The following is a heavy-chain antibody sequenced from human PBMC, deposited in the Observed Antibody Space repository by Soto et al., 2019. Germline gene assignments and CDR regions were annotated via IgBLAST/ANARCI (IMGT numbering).Heavy chain of an antibody. CDR3: ARGRYYGDYVDY. CDR2: IYYSGST. CDR1: GGSISSSSYY. V-gene: IGHV4-39*01. D-gene: IGHD4-17*01. Sequence: PSETLSLTCTVSGGSISSSSYYWGWIRQPPGKGLEWIGSIYYSGSTYYNPSLKSRVTISVDTSKNQFSLKLSSVTAADTAVYYCARGRYYGDYVDYWGQGTLVTVSS. J-gene: IGHJ4*02.